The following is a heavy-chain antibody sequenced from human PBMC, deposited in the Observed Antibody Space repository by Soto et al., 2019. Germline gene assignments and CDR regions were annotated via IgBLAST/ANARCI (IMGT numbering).Heavy chain of an antibody. CDR2: IYYSGST. Sequence: SETLSLTCTVSGGSISSSSYYWGWVRQPPGKGLEWIESIYYSGSTYYNPSLKSRVTISVETSKNQFSLKLSSVTAEDTAVYYCARQHSGYNTMDYWGPGTLVTVSS. V-gene: IGHV4-39*01. CDR1: GGSISSSSYY. D-gene: IGHD3-22*01. J-gene: IGHJ4*02. CDR3: ARQHSGYNTMDY.